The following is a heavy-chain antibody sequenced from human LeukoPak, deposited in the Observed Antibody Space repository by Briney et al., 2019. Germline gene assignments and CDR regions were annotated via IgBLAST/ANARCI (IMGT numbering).Heavy chain of an antibody. V-gene: IGHV3-33*01. CDR3: ARKPSLLWFGEDQRYYYYGMDV. D-gene: IGHD3-10*01. CDR1: GFTFSSYG. CDR2: IWYDGSNK. Sequence: GGSLRLSCAASGFTFSSYGMHWVRQAPGKGLEWVSVIWYDGSNKYYADSVKGRFTISRDNSKNTLYLQMNSLRAEDTAVYYCARKPSLLWFGEDQRYYYYGMDVWGQGTTVTVSS. J-gene: IGHJ6*02.